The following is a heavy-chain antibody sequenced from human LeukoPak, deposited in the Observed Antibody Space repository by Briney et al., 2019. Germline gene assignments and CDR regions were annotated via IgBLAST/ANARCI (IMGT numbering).Heavy chain of an antibody. V-gene: IGHV1-8*03. CDR2: MNPNSGNT. D-gene: IGHD3-22*01. CDR1: GYTFTSYD. J-gene: IGHJ4*02. Sequence: ASVKVSCKASGYTFTSYDINWVRQATGQGLEWMGWMNPNSGNTGYAQKFQGRVTITRNTSISTAYMELSSLRSEDTAVYYCAIVVVRGLYFDYWGQGTLVTVSS. CDR3: AIVVVRGLYFDY.